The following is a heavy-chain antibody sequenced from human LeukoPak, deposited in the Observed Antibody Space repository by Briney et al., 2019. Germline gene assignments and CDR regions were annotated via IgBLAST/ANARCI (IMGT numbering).Heavy chain of an antibody. V-gene: IGHV5-51*01. CDR1: GYTFTSQW. J-gene: IGHJ5*01. Sequence: GESLKISCKGYGYTFTSQWIGWVRQMPGKGLEWMGIVFPRDSDTRYSPSFQGRVTISVDKSINSAYLQWTSLKASDNAIYYCARLNGYIDSWGQGTQVTVSS. CDR3: ARLNGYIDS. D-gene: IGHD5-24*01. CDR2: VFPRDSDT.